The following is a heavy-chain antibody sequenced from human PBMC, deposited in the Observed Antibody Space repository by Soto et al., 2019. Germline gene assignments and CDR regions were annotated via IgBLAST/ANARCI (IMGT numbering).Heavy chain of an antibody. Sequence: EVQLVESGGGLVQPGGSLRLSCAASGFTFSDHYMDWVRQAPGKGLEWVGRTRNKANSYTTEYAASVKGRFTISRDDSKNSLYLQMNSLKTEDTAVYYCARGGECSSTCCYFGAFDIWGQGTMVTVSS. V-gene: IGHV3-72*01. CDR2: TRNKANSYTT. D-gene: IGHD2-2*01. CDR3: ARGGECSSTCCYFGAFDI. CDR1: GFTFSDHY. J-gene: IGHJ3*02.